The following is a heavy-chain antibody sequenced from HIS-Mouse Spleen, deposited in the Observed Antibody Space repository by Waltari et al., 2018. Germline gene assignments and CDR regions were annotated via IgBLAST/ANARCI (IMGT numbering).Heavy chain of an antibody. V-gene: IGHV4-39*01. J-gene: IGHJ4*02. CDR3: ARHPRQHWYFDY. CDR1: GGSISSRSYY. CDR2: IYYSGST. D-gene: IGHD6-13*01. Sequence: QLQLQESGPGLVKPSETLSLTCTVSGGSISSRSYYWGWIRQPPGKGLEWIGSIYYSGSTYYNPSLKSRVTISVDTSKNQFSLKLSSVTAADTAVYYCARHPRQHWYFDYWGQGTLVTVSS.